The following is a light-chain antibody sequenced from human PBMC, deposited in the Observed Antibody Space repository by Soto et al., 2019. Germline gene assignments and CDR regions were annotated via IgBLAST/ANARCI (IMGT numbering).Light chain of an antibody. CDR1: IDDVGAYHY. J-gene: IGLJ2*01. Sequence: QSALTQPPSASGSRGQSVTISCTGTIDDVGAYHYVSWYRQFPGEAPQLIIYEVTKRPSGVPDRFSGSKSGNTASLTVSGLQADDEADYYCSSYGGFNNVIFGGGTKLTVL. V-gene: IGLV2-8*01. CDR3: SSYGGFNNVI. CDR2: EVT.